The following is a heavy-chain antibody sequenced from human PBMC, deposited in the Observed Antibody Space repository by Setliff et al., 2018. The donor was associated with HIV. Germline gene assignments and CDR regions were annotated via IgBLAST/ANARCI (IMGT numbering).Heavy chain of an antibody. CDR1: GGSISSYY. D-gene: IGHD2-15*01. V-gene: IGHV4-4*09. Sequence: PSETLSLTCTVSGGSISSYYWSWIRQPPGKGLEWIGYIYTSGSTNYNPSLTSRVTISVDTSKNQFYLNLSSVTAADTAVYYYARFPLLHKNAFDIWGQGTMVTVSS. CDR2: IYTSGST. J-gene: IGHJ3*02. CDR3: ARFPLLHKNAFDI.